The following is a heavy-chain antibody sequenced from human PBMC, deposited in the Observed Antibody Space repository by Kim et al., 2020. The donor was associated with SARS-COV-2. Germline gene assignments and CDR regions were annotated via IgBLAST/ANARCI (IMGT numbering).Heavy chain of an antibody. CDR2: INHSGST. V-gene: IGHV4-34*01. Sequence: SETLSLTCAVYGGSFSGYYWSWIRQPPGKGLEWIGEINHSGSTNYNPSLKSRVTISVDTSKNQFSLKLSSVTAADTAVYYCARVASGYSYGSPNWFDPWGQGTLVTVSS. CDR3: ARVASGYSYGSPNWFDP. D-gene: IGHD5-18*01. J-gene: IGHJ5*02. CDR1: GGSFSGYY.